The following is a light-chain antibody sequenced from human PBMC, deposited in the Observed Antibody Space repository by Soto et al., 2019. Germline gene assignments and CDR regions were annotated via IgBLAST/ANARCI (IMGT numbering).Light chain of an antibody. V-gene: IGLV1-47*02. Sequence: QSALTQPPSTSGTPGQRVTISCSGRSSNIGRDYVYWFQQLPGTAPKLLIYTNNQRPSGVPDRFSGSKSGTSASLAISGLRSEDEAGYYCAVWDDSLSTWVFGGGTKLTVL. CDR2: TNN. CDR1: SSNIGRDY. J-gene: IGLJ3*02. CDR3: AVWDDSLSTWV.